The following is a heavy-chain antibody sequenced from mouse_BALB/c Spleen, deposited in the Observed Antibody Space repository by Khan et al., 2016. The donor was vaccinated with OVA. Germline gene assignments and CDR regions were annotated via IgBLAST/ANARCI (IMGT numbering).Heavy chain of an antibody. CDR3: VRPYYDGGYFEV. CDR1: GYTIKDNY. CDR2: ITPDNGHT. D-gene: IGHD1-1*01. J-gene: IGHJ1*01. Sequence: EVQLQQSGAELVKPGASVKLSCTASGYTIKDNYIHWVKQRPEQGLEWSGRITPDNGHTKYDPKFQGKATITADTSSNTSYLQLSSLTSEDTAVDYCVRPYYDGGYFEVWGAGTTVTVSS. V-gene: IGHV14-3*02.